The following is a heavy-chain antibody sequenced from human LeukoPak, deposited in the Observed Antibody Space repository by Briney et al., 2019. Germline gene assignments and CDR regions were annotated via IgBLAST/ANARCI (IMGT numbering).Heavy chain of an antibody. V-gene: IGHV4-39*07. Sequence: PSETLSLTCTVSGGSISSSSYYWGWIRQPPGKGLEWIGEINHSGSTNYNPSLKSRVTISVDTSKNQFSLKLSSVTAADTAVYYCARGLRGVQLWLYFDYWGQGTLVTVSS. CDR3: ARGLRGVQLWLYFDY. J-gene: IGHJ4*02. D-gene: IGHD5-18*01. CDR2: INHSGST. CDR1: GGSISSSSYY.